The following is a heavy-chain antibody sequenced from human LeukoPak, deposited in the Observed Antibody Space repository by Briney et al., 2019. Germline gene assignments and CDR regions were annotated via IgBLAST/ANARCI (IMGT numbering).Heavy chain of an antibody. Sequence: GGSLRLSCAASGFTFSDYYMSWIRQAPGKGLEWVSAISGSGGSTYYADSVKGRFTISRDNSKNTLYLQMNSLRAEDTAVYYCAREPTYGDPYFDYWGQGTLVTVSS. CDR3: AREPTYGDPYFDY. CDR1: GFTFSDYY. J-gene: IGHJ4*02. CDR2: ISGSGGST. V-gene: IGHV3-23*01. D-gene: IGHD4-17*01.